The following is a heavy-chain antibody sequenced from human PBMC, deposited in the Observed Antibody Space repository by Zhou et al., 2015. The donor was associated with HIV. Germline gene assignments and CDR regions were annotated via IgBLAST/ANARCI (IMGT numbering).Heavy chain of an antibody. Sequence: QVQLVQSGAEVKKPGSSVKVSCKASGGTFSSYAISWVRQAPGQGLEWMGGIIPIFGTANYAQKFQGRVTITADESTSTAYMELSSLRSEDTAVYYCARTARLQFVWGNVYYYYGMDVWGQGTTVTVSS. D-gene: IGHD5-24*01. V-gene: IGHV1-69*12. J-gene: IGHJ6*02. CDR3: ARTARLQFVWGNVYYYYGMDV. CDR1: GGTFSSYA. CDR2: IIPIFGTA.